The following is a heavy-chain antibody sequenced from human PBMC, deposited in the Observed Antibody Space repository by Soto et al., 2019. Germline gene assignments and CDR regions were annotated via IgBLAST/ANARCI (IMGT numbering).Heavy chain of an antibody. Sequence: GGSLRLSCAVSGFTFSGIWMSWVRQAPGKGLEWVANIKQDGSERYYVDSVKGRFTISRDNAKNSLYLQMNSLRVEDTAVYYCARGHSWGQGALVTVSS. J-gene: IGHJ4*02. CDR3: ARGHS. CDR2: IKQDGSER. CDR1: GFTFSGIW. V-gene: IGHV3-7*01.